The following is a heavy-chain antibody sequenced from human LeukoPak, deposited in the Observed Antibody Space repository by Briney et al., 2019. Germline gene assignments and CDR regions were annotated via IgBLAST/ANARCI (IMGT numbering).Heavy chain of an antibody. D-gene: IGHD6-19*01. CDR1: GYTFTSYG. Sequence: ASVKVSCKASGYTFTSYGISWVRQAPGQGLEWMGWISAYNGNTNYAQKLQGRVTMTRDTSISTAYMELSRLRSDDTAVYYCARDYSSGWPFDYWGQGTLVTVSS. V-gene: IGHV1-18*01. J-gene: IGHJ4*02. CDR2: ISAYNGNT. CDR3: ARDYSSGWPFDY.